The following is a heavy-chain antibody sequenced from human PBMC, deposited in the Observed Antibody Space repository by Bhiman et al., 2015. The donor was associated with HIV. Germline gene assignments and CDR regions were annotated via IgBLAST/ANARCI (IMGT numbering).Heavy chain of an antibody. D-gene: IGHD3-3*01. Sequence: QVQLVESGGDLGQAWRVPSRLSCVASGFTFTDYYMSWIRQAPGRGLEWLSYISSTDNTISYADSVKGRFTISRDNAKNSLSLQMSSLRAEDTAVYYCARVKGNFWSGHDAFDIWGQGTMVTVSS. CDR1: GFTFTDYY. J-gene: IGHJ3*02. V-gene: IGHV3-11*04. CDR2: ISSTDNTI. CDR3: ARVKGNFWSGHDAFDI.